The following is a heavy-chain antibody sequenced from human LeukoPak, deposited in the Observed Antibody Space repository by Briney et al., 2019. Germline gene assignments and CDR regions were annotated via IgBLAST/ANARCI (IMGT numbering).Heavy chain of an antibody. V-gene: IGHV1-18*01. D-gene: IGHD5-18*01. J-gene: IGHJ4*02. CDR1: GYTFTSYG. CDR3: ARLRGWDTAMATLDY. Sequence: ASVKVSCKASGYTFTSYGISWVRQAPGQGLEWMGWISAYKGNTNYAQKLQGRVTMTTDTSTSTAYMELRSLGSDDTAVYYCARLRGWDTAMATLDYWGQGTLVTVSS. CDR2: ISAYKGNT.